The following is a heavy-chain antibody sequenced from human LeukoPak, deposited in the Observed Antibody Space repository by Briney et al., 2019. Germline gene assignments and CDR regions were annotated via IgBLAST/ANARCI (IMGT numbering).Heavy chain of an antibody. CDR2: INPNSGGT. CDR3: ARGEALGYCSGGSCSDAFDI. D-gene: IGHD2-15*01. CDR1: GYTFTGYY. Sequence: GASVKVSCKASGYTFTGYYMHWVRQAPGQGLERMGWINPNSGGTNYAQKFQGRVTMTRDTSISTAYMELSRLRSDDTAVYYCARGEALGYCSGGSCSDAFDIWGQGTMVTVSS. J-gene: IGHJ3*02. V-gene: IGHV1-2*02.